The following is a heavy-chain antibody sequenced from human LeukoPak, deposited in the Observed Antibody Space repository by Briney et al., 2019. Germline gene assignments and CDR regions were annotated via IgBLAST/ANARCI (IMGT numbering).Heavy chain of an antibody. J-gene: IGHJ4*02. CDR3: AKAYGTNGYFQLPIDF. CDR2: ITAGGDTT. D-gene: IGHD2-8*01. CDR1: GFTFYSNA. V-gene: IGHV3-23*01. Sequence: GGSLRLSCAASGFTFYSNAMTWVRQAPGKGLECVSAITAGGDTTYYPDSVKGRFTISRDNSRNTLYLQLNNPRAEDTAVYYCAKAYGTNGYFQLPIDFWGQGTLVTVSS.